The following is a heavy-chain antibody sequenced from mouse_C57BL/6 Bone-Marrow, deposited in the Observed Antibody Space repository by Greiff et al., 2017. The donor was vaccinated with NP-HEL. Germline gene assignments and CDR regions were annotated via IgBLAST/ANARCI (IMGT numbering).Heavy chain of an antibody. V-gene: IGHV2-2*01. CDR1: GFSLTSYG. Sequence: QVQLKESGPGLVQPSQSLSITCTVSGFSLTSYGVHWVRQSPGKGLEWLGVIWSGGSTDYNAAFISRLSISKDNSKSKVFFKMNSLQADDTAIYYCAICSRGYFDYWGQGTTLTVSS. CDR2: IWSGGST. D-gene: IGHD1-1*01. J-gene: IGHJ2*01. CDR3: AICSRGYFDY.